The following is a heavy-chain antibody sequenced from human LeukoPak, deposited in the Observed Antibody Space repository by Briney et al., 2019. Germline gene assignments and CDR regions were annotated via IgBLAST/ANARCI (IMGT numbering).Heavy chain of an antibody. J-gene: IGHJ1*01. Sequence: GGSLRLSCAASGFTFSRYAMNWVRQAPGKGLEWVSTINNNGGYTYYADSVKGRFTISRDNSKNTLFLQMNSLRAEDTAVYYCATYSSLNRREFQFWGQGTLLTVSS. D-gene: IGHD3-22*01. CDR2: INNNGGYT. V-gene: IGHV3-23*01. CDR1: GFTFSRYA. CDR3: ATYSSLNRREFQF.